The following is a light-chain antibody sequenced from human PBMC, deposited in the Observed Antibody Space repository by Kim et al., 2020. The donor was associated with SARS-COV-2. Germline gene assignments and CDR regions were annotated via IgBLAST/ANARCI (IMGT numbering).Light chain of an antibody. Sequence: DIQMTQSPSSLSASVGDRVTITCRASQGIRNDLGWYQQKPGKAPRRLIYAISTLQNGVPSRFSGGGSGTEFTLTISSLQPEDVATYYCLHYSGIPVAFGAGTKVDIK. CDR1: QGIRND. V-gene: IGKV1-17*01. CDR2: AIS. CDR3: LHYSGIPVA. J-gene: IGKJ3*01.